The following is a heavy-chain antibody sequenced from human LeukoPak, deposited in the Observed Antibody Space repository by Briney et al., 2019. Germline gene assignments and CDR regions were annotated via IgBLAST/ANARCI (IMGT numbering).Heavy chain of an antibody. D-gene: IGHD4-17*01. J-gene: IGHJ4*02. CDR3: ARHDYGD. CDR1: GFSFSDYW. V-gene: IGHV3-7*02. CDR2: IKQDGSEI. Sequence: GGSLRLSCAASGFSFSDYWMTWVRQAPGKGPEWVANIKQDGSEIYSVDSVKGRFTISRDNAKSSLYLQMNSLRAEDTAVYYCARHDYGDLGQGTLVTVSS.